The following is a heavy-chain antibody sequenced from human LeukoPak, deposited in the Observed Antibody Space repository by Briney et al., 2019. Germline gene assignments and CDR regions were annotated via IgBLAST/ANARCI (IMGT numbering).Heavy chain of an antibody. J-gene: IGHJ5*02. D-gene: IGHD1-1*01. CDR1: GGSISNHF. CDR3: ATSDWNFAH. V-gene: IGHV4-59*08. CDR2: IHYTGNT. Sequence: KTSETLSLTCTVSGGSISNHFWSWFRQAPEKGLEWIVYIHYTGNTNYNPSLKSRVSISTDSSKTQFSLRLTSVTAADTAVYYCATSDWNFAHWGRGTLVTVSS.